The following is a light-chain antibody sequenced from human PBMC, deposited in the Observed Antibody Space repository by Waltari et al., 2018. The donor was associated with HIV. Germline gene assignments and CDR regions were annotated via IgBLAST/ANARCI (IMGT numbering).Light chain of an antibody. CDR1: SFKTGRNY. J-gene: IGLJ1*01. Sequence: QSLLPQPPSASGTPGQRVTISCSGRSFKTGRNYVSWYLHLPGTAPKLLIYRNNQRPSGVPDRFSGSKSGTSASLAISGLRSEDEADYYCATWNDSLSGYVFGTGTKVTV. CDR2: RNN. CDR3: ATWNDSLSGYV. V-gene: IGLV1-47*01.